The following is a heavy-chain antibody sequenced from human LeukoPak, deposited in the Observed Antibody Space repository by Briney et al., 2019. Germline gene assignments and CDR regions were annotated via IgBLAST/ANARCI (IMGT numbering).Heavy chain of an antibody. J-gene: IGHJ3*02. CDR1: GGSISSSFCY. D-gene: IGHD1-1*01. CDR2: IYSSGST. Sequence: PSETLSLTCTVSGGSISSSFCYWGWIRQPPGKGLEWIGSIYSSGSTYYNPSLKSRVTISVDTSKNQFSLKLSSVTAADTAVYYCARVPWKGAFDIWGQGTMVTVSS. V-gene: IGHV4-39*07. CDR3: ARVPWKGAFDI.